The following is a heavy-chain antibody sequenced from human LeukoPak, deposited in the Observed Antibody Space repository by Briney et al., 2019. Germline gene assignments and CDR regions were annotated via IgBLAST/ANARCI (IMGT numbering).Heavy chain of an antibody. CDR1: GYTLTELS. CDR3: ATSGYSYGPTDY. D-gene: IGHD5-18*01. CDR2: FDPEDGET. V-gene: IGHV1-24*01. Sequence: AASVKVSCKVSGYTLTELSMHWVRQAPGKGLEWMGGFDPEDGETIYAQKFQGRVTMTEDTSTDTAYTELSSLRSEDTAVYYCATSGYSYGPTDYWGQGTLVTVSS. J-gene: IGHJ4*02.